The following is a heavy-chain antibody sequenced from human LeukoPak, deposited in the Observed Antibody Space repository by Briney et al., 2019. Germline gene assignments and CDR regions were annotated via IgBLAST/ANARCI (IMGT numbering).Heavy chain of an antibody. CDR2: TSTSGST. Sequence: SETLSLTCTVSGGSISSYYWSWIRQPAGKGLEWIGRTSTSGSTSYNPSLKSRVTMSVDTSKNQFSLNLSSLTAADTAVYYCARDLGAAALYWGQGTLVTVSS. D-gene: IGHD6-13*01. CDR3: ARDLGAAALY. J-gene: IGHJ4*02. CDR1: GGSISSYY. V-gene: IGHV4-4*07.